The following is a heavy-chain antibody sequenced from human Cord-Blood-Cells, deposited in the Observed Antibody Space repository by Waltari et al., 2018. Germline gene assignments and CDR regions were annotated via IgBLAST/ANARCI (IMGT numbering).Heavy chain of an antibody. CDR3: ARDLLQLDD. V-gene: IGHV3-7*01. J-gene: IGHJ4*02. Sequence: EVQLVESGGGLVQPGGSLRLSCAASGFTFSSYWMSWVRQAPGKGREGGAKIKQDGREKYYVDSVKGRFTISRDNAKNSLYLQMNSLRAEDTAVYYCARDLLQLDDWGQGTLVTVSS. CDR2: IKQDGREK. D-gene: IGHD4-4*01. CDR1: GFTFSSYW.